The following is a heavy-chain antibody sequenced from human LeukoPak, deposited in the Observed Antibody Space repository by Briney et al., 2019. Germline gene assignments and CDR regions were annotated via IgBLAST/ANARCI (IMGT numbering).Heavy chain of an antibody. CDR1: GFTFTYAW. CDR2: INHSGST. V-gene: IGHV4-34*01. D-gene: IGHD3-16*02. J-gene: IGHJ4*02. Sequence: SGGSLRLSCAASGFTFTYAWMSWVRQAPGKGLEWIGEINHSGSTNYNPSLKSRVTISVDTSKNQFSLKLSSVTAADTAVYYCARRGIMITFGGVIVLNGVYFDYWGQGTLVTVSS. CDR3: ARRGIMITFGGVIVLNGVYFDY.